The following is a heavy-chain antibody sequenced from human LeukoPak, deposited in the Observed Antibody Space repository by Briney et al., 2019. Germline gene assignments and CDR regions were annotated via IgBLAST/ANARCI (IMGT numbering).Heavy chain of an antibody. CDR1: GGTFSSYA. CDR2: IIPIFGIA. D-gene: IGHD5-24*01. CDR3: AREAIRDGYQTDY. V-gene: IGHV1-69*04. J-gene: IGHJ4*02. Sequence: GASVKVSCKASGGTFSSYAISWVRQAPGQGLEWMGRIIPIFGIANYAQKFQGRVTITADKSTSTAYMELSSLRSEDTAVYYCAREAIRDGYQTDYWGQGTLVTVSS.